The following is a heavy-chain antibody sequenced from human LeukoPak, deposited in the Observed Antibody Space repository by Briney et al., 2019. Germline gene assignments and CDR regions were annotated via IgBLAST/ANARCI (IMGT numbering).Heavy chain of an antibody. CDR2: ISSASHYI. D-gene: IGHD7-27*01. Sequence: GGSLRLSCAASGFTFSNCAMNWVRQAPGKGLEWVSSISSASHYIYYADSVKGRFTISRDNTRNSLFLQMSSLRAEDTAVYYCARDPGDFALDWGQGTLVTVSS. CDR3: ARDPGDFALD. V-gene: IGHV3-21*01. J-gene: IGHJ4*02. CDR1: GFTFSNCA.